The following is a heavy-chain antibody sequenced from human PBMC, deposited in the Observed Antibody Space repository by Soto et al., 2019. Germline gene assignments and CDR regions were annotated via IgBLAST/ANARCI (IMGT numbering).Heavy chain of an antibody. Sequence: SETLSLTCTISAGSISVTSVFWGWVRQPPGKGLEWIGNIDYSGTAYFSPSLATRVTFHVDTSKNQFSLTLYSVTAADTAVYYCARIPGRHLDYWAQGILVPVSS. V-gene: IGHV4-39*01. CDR1: AGSISVTSVF. J-gene: IGHJ4*02. CDR2: IDYSGTA. D-gene: IGHD2-2*01. CDR3: ARIPGRHLDY.